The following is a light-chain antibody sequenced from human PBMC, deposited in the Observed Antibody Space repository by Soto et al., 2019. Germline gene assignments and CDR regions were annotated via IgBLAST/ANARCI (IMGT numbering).Light chain of an antibody. J-gene: IGKJ1*01. CDR3: QQYGSWT. V-gene: IGKV3-20*01. CDR1: ETISSDK. CDR2: GTF. Sequence: EIVLTQSPGTLSVSPGERATLSCRASETISSDKLAWYQQKPGQPPSLLIYGTFSRATGIPDRFSSSGSGTDFTLTISRLEPEDSAIYYCQQYGSWTFGQGTKVEI.